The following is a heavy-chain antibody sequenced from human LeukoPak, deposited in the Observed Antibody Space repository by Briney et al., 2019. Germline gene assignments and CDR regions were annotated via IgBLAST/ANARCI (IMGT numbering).Heavy chain of an antibody. CDR1: GFTFSSYA. J-gene: IGHJ4*02. CDR3: AKRDYQSSGHFDY. Sequence: GGSLRLSCAASGFTFSSYAMGWVRQAPGKGLEWVSAISGSTTDTNYADSVQGRFTISRDNSKNTLFLQMNSLRADDTAVYYCAKRDYQSSGHFDYWGQGTLVTVSS. D-gene: IGHD3-22*01. V-gene: IGHV3-23*01. CDR2: ISGSTTDT.